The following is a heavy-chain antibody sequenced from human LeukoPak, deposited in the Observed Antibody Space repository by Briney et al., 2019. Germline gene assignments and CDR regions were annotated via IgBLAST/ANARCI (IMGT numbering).Heavy chain of an antibody. CDR3: ARETPDSSGWD. CDR1: GFTFSSYS. J-gene: IGHJ4*02. D-gene: IGHD6-19*01. Sequence: PGGSLRLSCAASGFTFSSYSITWVRQAPGKGLEWVANIKQDGSHKNYVDSVKGRFTISRDNAKNSLYLQMNSLRAEDTAVYYCARETPDSSGWDWGQGTLVTVSS. CDR2: IKQDGSHK. V-gene: IGHV3-7*01.